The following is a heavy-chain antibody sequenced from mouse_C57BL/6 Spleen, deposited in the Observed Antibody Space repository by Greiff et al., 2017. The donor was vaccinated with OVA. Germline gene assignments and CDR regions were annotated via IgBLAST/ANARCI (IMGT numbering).Heavy chain of an antibody. CDR2: IYPGSGST. D-gene: IGHD3-3*01. Sequence: QVQLQQPGAELVKPGASVKMSCKASGYTFTSYWITWVKQRPGQGLEWIGDIYPGSGSTNYNEKFKSKATLTVDTSSSTAYMQLSSLTSEDSADYYCAREGLGEGYVDYWGQGTTRTVSS. J-gene: IGHJ2*01. V-gene: IGHV1-55*01. CDR3: AREGLGEGYVDY. CDR1: GYTFTSYW.